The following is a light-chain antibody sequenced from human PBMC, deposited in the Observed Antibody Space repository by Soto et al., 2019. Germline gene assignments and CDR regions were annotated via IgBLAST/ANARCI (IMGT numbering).Light chain of an antibody. Sequence: EIMMTQSPATLSVSPGERATLSCRASQSVSNYLAWYQQKPGQAPRLLIYGASTRATGIPARFSGGGSETEFTLTISSLQSEHFAVYYCQQYHNWPPLTFGGGTKVEIK. J-gene: IGKJ4*01. CDR1: QSVSNY. CDR3: QQYHNWPPLT. CDR2: GAS. V-gene: IGKV3-15*01.